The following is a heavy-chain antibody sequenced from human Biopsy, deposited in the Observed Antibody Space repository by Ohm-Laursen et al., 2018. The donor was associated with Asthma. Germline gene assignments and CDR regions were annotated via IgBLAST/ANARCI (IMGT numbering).Heavy chain of an antibody. CDR2: IYYSGST. CDR3: ARAQDYYDSRGYYRSFDY. Sequence: TLSLTCTVSYGSITSGGYYWTWIRQHPGKGLEWIGLIYYSGSTYYNTSLKSRVSISIDTSKNQFSLKLSSVTAADTAVYYCARAQDYYDSRGYYRSFDYWGQGTLVTVSS. J-gene: IGHJ4*02. D-gene: IGHD3-22*01. CDR1: YGSITSGGYY. V-gene: IGHV4-31*03.